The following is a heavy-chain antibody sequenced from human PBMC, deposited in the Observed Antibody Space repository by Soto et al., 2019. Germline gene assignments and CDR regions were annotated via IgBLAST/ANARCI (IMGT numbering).Heavy chain of an antibody. V-gene: IGHV1-69*13. Sequence: SVKVSCKASGGTFSSYAISWVRQAPGQGLEWMGGIIPIFGTANYAQKFQGRVTITADESTSTAYMELSSLRSEDTAVYYCARSLPPRYSCKSRPYYYGMDVWGEGTTVTVSS. CDR2: IIPIFGTA. CDR1: GGTFSSYA. J-gene: IGHJ6*04. CDR3: ARSLPPRYSCKSRPYYYGMDV. D-gene: IGHD2-15*01.